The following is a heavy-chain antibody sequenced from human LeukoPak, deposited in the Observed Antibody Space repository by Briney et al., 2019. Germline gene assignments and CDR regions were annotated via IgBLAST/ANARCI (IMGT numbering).Heavy chain of an antibody. V-gene: IGHV3-30-3*01. CDR2: ISCDGSNK. CDR1: GFTFSSYA. J-gene: IGHJ3*02. D-gene: IGHD3-10*01. CDR3: ARGKGWFHAFDI. Sequence: GRSLRLSCAASGFTFSSYAMHWVRQAPGKGLEWVAVISCDGSNKYYADSVKSRFTISRDNSKNTLYLQMNSLRAEDTAVYYCARGKGWFHAFDIWGQGTMVTVSS.